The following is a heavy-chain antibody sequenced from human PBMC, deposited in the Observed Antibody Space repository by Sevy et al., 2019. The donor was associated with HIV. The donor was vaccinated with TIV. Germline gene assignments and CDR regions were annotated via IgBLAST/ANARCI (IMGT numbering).Heavy chain of an antibody. D-gene: IGHD3-22*01. CDR1: GGSFSGYY. Sequence: SETLSLTCAVYGGSFSGYYWSWIRQPPGKGLEWIGEINHSGSTNYNPSLKSRVTISVDTSKNQFSLKLSSVTAADTAVYYCARGLYDSSGQSDYRGQGTLVTVSS. J-gene: IGHJ4*02. V-gene: IGHV4-34*01. CDR3: ARGLYDSSGQSDY. CDR2: INHSGST.